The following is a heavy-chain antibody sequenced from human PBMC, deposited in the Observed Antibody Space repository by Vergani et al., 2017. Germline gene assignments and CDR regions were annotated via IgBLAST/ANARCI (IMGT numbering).Heavy chain of an antibody. D-gene: IGHD2-15*01. J-gene: IGHJ1*01. CDR1: GFTSSYYG. Sequence: QVHLVESGGGVVQPGRSLRLSCVVSGFTSSYYGMHWVRQAPGKGLEWVAVISYDGTQKYYADSVKGRFTISRDNSKSTLYLQMNSLRNEDTAVYYCATKSCGTPGCQIEYFREWGQGTLVTVSS. CDR2: ISYDGTQK. V-gene: IGHV3-30*03. CDR3: ATKSCGTPGCQIEYFRE.